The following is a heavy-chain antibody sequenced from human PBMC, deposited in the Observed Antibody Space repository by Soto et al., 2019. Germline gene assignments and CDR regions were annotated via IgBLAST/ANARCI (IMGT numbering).Heavy chain of an antibody. Sequence: QVQLVQSGAEVKKPGSLVTVSCQTSGGTFTTSTISWVRQAPGQGLEWMGGIIPVFGTPSYAQKFQGRVTMIADKSSSTAYMELRNLRSEDTAMYYCARPADYVSGFSQWGQGTLVTVSS. CDR2: IIPVFGTP. CDR3: ARPADYVSGFSQ. V-gene: IGHV1-69*06. CDR1: GGTFTTST. J-gene: IGHJ4*02. D-gene: IGHD3-16*01.